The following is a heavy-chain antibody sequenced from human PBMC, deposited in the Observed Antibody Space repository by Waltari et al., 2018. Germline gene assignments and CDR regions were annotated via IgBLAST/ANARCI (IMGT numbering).Heavy chain of an antibody. CDR3: ARLSHNSGSYYYFDY. J-gene: IGHJ4*02. V-gene: IGHV1-2*06. D-gene: IGHD1-26*01. CDR2: INPNSGGT. Sequence: QVQLVQSGAEVKKPGASVKVSCKASGYTFTGYYMHWVRQAPGQGLEWMGRINPNSGGTNYAQKFQGRVTMTRDTSISTAYMELSRLRSDDTAVYYCARLSHNSGSYYYFDYWGQGTLVTVSS. CDR1: GYTFTGYY.